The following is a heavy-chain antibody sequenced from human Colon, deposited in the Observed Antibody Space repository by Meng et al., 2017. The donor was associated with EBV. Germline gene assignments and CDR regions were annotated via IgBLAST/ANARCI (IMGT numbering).Heavy chain of an antibody. CDR3: AGDRGGDYAGYFDY. CDR2: INPSSGYT. CDR1: GFPFTGYS. Sequence: QVQLVQSGAEVKKPGASLKVSCKASGFPFTGYSIHWVRQAPGQGLEWMGIINPSSGYTRYAQKFQGRVTMTRDTSTSTVHMELSSLRSEDTAVFFCAGDRGGDYAGYFDYWGRGTLVTVSS. V-gene: IGHV1-46*01. J-gene: IGHJ4*02. D-gene: IGHD4-17*01.